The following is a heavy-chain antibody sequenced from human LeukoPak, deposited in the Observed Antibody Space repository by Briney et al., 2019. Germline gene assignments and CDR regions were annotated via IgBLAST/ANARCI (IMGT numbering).Heavy chain of an antibody. CDR2: IIPIFGTA. Sequence: SVKVSCKASGGTFSSYAISWVRQAPGQGLERMGGIIPIFGTANYAQKFQGRVTITSDESTSTAYMELSSLRSEDTAVYYCATKGGGSLAYYYYYSMDVWGKGTTVTVSS. D-gene: IGHD3-16*01. V-gene: IGHV1-69*01. J-gene: IGHJ6*03. CDR3: ATKGGGSLAYYYYYSMDV. CDR1: GGTFSSYA.